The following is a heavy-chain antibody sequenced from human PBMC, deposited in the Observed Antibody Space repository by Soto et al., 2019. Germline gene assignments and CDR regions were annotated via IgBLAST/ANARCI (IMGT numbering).Heavy chain of an antibody. Sequence: ASVKVSCKASGYSFTSYGISWVRQAPGQGLEWMGRIIPILGIANYAQKFQGRVTITRDTSASTAYMELSSLRSEDTAVYYCARSIVVVTALDYWGQGTLVTVSS. CDR3: ARSIVVVTALDY. V-gene: IGHV1-69*04. CDR2: IIPILGIA. D-gene: IGHD2-21*02. J-gene: IGHJ4*02. CDR1: GYSFTSYG.